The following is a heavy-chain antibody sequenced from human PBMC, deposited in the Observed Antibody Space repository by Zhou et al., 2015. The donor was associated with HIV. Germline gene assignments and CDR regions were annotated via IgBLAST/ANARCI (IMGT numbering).Heavy chain of an antibody. D-gene: IGHD3-3*02. J-gene: IGHJ4*02. CDR3: ARRSDISDYFDY. V-gene: IGHV1-69*06. Sequence: QVQLVQSGAEVKKPGSLVKVSCKASGGTFSSYAISWVRQAPGQGLEWMGGIIPIFGTANYAQKFQGRVTITADRSTNTAYMELRSLTFEDTALYYCARRSDISDYFDYWGQGTLVTVSS. CDR1: GGTFSSYA. CDR2: IIPIFGTA.